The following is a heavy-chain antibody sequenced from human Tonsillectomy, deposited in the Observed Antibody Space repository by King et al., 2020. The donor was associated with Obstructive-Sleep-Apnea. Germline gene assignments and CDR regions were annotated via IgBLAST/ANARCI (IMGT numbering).Heavy chain of an antibody. CDR1: GFTFSSYA. CDR2: ISYDGSNK. V-gene: IGHV3-30*04. J-gene: IGHJ4*02. D-gene: IGHD4-17*01. CDR3: ARVDGWYDYGDYASFDY. Sequence: VQLVESGGGVVQHGRSLRLSCAASGFTFSSYAMHWVRQAPGKGLEWVAVISYDGSNKYYADSVKGRFTISRDNSKNTLYLQMNSLRAEDTAVYYCARVDGWYDYGDYASFDYWGQGTLVTVSS.